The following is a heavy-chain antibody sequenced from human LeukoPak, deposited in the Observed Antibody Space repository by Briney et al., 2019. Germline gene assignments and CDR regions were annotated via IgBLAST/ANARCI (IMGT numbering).Heavy chain of an antibody. Sequence: GGSLRLSCAASGFIFRRNGMHWVRQVPGKGLEWVALIWFDGSKTYYADSVKGRFTISRDNSRNTLFLQMNSLRAEDTAVYYCVRGPYCSGGSCYGHFDHWGQGTLVTASS. V-gene: IGHV3-33*01. CDR3: VRGPYCSGGSCYGHFDH. CDR1: GFIFRRNG. CDR2: IWFDGSKT. D-gene: IGHD2-15*01. J-gene: IGHJ4*02.